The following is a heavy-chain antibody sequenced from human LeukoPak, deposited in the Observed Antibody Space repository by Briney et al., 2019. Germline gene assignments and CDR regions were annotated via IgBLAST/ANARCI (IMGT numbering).Heavy chain of an antibody. D-gene: IGHD3-3*01. Sequence: GASVKVSCKASGYTFTSYGISWVRQAPGQGLEWVGWINVYNDNTNYAQKLQGRVTMTTDTSTSTAYMELRSLRSDDTAVYYCARVEWSQTFSKAGSLQMSYYYGMDVWGQGTTVTVSS. J-gene: IGHJ6*02. CDR1: GYTFTSYG. V-gene: IGHV1-18*01. CDR3: ARVEWSQTFSKAGSLQMSYYYGMDV. CDR2: INVYNDNT.